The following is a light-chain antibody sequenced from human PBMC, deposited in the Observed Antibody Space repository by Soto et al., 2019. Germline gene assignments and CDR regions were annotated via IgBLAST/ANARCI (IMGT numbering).Light chain of an antibody. CDR3: QQYNNWTPYT. Sequence: EIVMTQSPATLSVSPGESVTLSCRASQSVNNHLAWYQQKPGQAPRLLIYAASTRATGFPARFSGSGSGTEFTLTITSLQSEDFAVYYCQQYNNWTPYTFGQGTKLEIK. J-gene: IGKJ2*01. CDR2: AAS. CDR1: QSVNNH. V-gene: IGKV3-15*01.